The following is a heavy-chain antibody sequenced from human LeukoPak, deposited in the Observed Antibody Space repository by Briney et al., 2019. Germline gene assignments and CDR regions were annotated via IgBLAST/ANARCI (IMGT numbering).Heavy chain of an antibody. CDR3: ARASKRLSGPDAFDI. CDR2: INAYNGNT. Sequence: ASVKVSCKASGYTFTSYGISWVRQAPGQGLERMGWINAYNGNTNYAQKLQGRVTMTTDTSTSTAYMELRSLTSDDTAVYYCARASKRLSGPDAFDISGHGKMGTVSS. V-gene: IGHV1-18*01. J-gene: IGHJ3*02. D-gene: IGHD3-16*02. CDR1: GYTFTSYG.